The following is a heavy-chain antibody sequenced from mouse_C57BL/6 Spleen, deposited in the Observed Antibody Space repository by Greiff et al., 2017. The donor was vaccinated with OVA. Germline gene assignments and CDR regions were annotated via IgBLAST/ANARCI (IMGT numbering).Heavy chain of an antibody. Sequence: EVQLVESGGGLVKPGGSLKLSCAASGFTFSDSGMHWVRQAPEKGLEWVAYISSGSSTIYYADTVKGRFTISRDNAKNTLFLQMTSLRSEDTAMYYCARGGYAMDYWGQGTSVTVSS. CDR3: ARGGYAMDY. V-gene: IGHV5-17*01. CDR2: ISSGSSTI. CDR1: GFTFSDSG. J-gene: IGHJ4*01.